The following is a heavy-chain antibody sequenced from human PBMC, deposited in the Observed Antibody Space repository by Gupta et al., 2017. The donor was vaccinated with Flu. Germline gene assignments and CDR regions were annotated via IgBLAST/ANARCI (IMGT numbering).Heavy chain of an antibody. CDR1: GFTLSDFW. D-gene: IGHD3-10*01. J-gene: IGHJ4*02. CDR3: ARNRGWEQFDY. Sequence: EVQLVESGGGLVQPGGSLRLSCAASGFTLSDFWMNWVRQAPGKGLEWVANINQDGSTKNYVDSLKGRFTVSRDNAKNSLYLQVDSLRAEDTAVYFCARNRGWEQFDYWGQGTLVTVSS. V-gene: IGHV3-7*01. CDR2: INQDGSTK.